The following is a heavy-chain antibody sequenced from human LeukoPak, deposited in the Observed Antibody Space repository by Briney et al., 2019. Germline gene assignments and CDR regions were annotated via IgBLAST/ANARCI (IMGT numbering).Heavy chain of an antibody. V-gene: IGHV1-18*01. CDR2: ISTYDDNI. CDR3: ARETYSNILTGTDY. CDR1: GYTFTTYG. Sequence: ASVKVSCKASGYTFTTYGLSWVRQAPGQGLEWLGWISTYDDNIKYAQSLQGRLTLTIDASTSTAYMELRSLTSDDTAVYYCARETYSNILTGTDYWGPGTLVTVSS. J-gene: IGHJ4*02. D-gene: IGHD3-9*01.